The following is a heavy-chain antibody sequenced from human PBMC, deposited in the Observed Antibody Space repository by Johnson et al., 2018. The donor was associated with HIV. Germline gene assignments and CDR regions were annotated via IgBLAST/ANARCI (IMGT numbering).Heavy chain of an antibody. CDR1: GFTFSSYA. J-gene: IGHJ3*02. Sequence: VQLVESGGGLVQSGGSLRLSCAASGFTFSSYAMSWVRQAPGKGLEWVSLISWDGGSTYYADSVKGRFTISRDNSKNSLYLQMNSLRAEDTALYYCAKGTGSGWSGSLDAFDIWGQGTMVTVSS. CDR2: ISWDGGST. V-gene: IGHV3-43D*03. CDR3: AKGTGSGWSGSLDAFDI. D-gene: IGHD6-19*01.